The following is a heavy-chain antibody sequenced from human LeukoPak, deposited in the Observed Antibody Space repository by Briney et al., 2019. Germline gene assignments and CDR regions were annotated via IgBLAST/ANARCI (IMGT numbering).Heavy chain of an antibody. V-gene: IGHV3-11*01. D-gene: IGHD6-19*01. Sequence: AGGSLRLSCAASGFTFSDYYMSWIRQAPGKGLEWVSYISSSGSTIYYADSVKGRFTISRDNAKNSLYLQMNSLRAEDTAVYYCAREAVAGTIDRNYYYGMDVWGQGTTVTVSS. CDR1: GFTFSDYY. J-gene: IGHJ6*02. CDR2: ISSSGSTI. CDR3: AREAVAGTIDRNYYYGMDV.